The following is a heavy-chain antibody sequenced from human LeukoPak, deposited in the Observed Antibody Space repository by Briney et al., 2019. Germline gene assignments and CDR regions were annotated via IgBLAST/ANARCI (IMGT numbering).Heavy chain of an antibody. V-gene: IGHV3-30*02. CDR2: IRYDGSKK. CDR1: GFTFSTYG. J-gene: IGHJ4*02. CDR3: AKGFDYYDILTGGYFDY. D-gene: IGHD3-9*01. Sequence: GGSLRLSCAASGFTFSTYGMHWVRQAPGKGLEWVAFIRYDGSKKYCADSVKGRFTISRDNSKNTLYLQMNSLRAEDTAVYYCAKGFDYYDILTGGYFDYWGQGTLVTVSS.